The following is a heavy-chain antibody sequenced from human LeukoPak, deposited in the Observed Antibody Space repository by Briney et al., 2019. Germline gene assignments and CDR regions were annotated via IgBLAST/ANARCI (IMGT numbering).Heavy chain of an antibody. J-gene: IGHJ3*02. CDR1: GGSIRNFY. CDR2: IYYSGST. CDR3: ARRYYYDSSGYQTYAFDI. Sequence: SETLSLTCTVSGGSIRNFYWSWIRQPPGKGLEWIGYIYYSGSTNYNPSLKSRVTISVDTSKNQFSLKLSSVTAADTAVYYCARRYYYDSSGYQTYAFDIWGQGTMVTVSS. V-gene: IGHV4-59*08. D-gene: IGHD3-22*01.